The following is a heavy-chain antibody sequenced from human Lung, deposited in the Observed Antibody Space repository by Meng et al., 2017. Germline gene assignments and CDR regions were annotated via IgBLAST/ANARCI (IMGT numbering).Heavy chain of an antibody. D-gene: IGHD3-16*02. J-gene: IGHJ5*02. V-gene: IGHV3-15*01. CDR1: GGTFQTFW. CDR3: TTDLSFTEGGVITT. CDR2: IKRKVDGSTT. Sequence: VRLGVEAGGLIKTWGALSLACVASGGTFQTFWKIWVRQAPGKGLEWFVRIKRKVDGSTTDFAAPLKGRFTISRDDAQNTLYLQMDSLKTEDTAVYYCTTDLSFTEGGVITTWGQGTLVTVSS.